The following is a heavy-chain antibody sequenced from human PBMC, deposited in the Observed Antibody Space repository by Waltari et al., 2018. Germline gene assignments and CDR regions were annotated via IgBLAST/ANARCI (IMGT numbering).Heavy chain of an antibody. J-gene: IGHJ4*02. CDR3: VVGATPNQFDY. CDR2: FDPEDGET. D-gene: IGHD1-26*01. V-gene: IGHV1-24*01. CDR1: GYSLSELS. Sequence: QVQLVQSGAEVKKPGASVKVSCKVSGYSLSELSMHWVRQAPGKGLEWMGGFDPEDGETIYAQKFQGRVTMTEETSRDTAYMELSSLTSEDTAVYYCVVGATPNQFDYWGQGTLVTVSS.